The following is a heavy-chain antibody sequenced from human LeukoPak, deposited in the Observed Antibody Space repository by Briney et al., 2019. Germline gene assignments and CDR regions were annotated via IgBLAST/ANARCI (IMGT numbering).Heavy chain of an antibody. Sequence: SETLSLTCAVYGGSFSGYYWSWIRQPPGKGLEWIGEINHSGSTNYNPSLKSRVTISVDTSKNQFSLKLSSVTAADTAVYYCARGFLHSSGYYPTPYNAPSFDYWGQGTLVTVSS. J-gene: IGHJ4*02. D-gene: IGHD3-22*01. CDR1: GGSFSGYY. CDR2: INHSGST. V-gene: IGHV4-34*01. CDR3: ARGFLHSSGYYPTPYNAPSFDY.